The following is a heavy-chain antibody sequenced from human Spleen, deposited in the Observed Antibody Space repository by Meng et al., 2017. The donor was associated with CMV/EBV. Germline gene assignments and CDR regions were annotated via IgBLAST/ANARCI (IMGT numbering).Heavy chain of an antibody. J-gene: IGHJ5*02. CDR2: IYYSGNT. Sequence: SETLSLTCNVSGGSISSSNNYWGWIRQPPGKGLEWIGSIYYSGNTFYNPSLKSRVTISVDTSKNQFSLKLISVTAADPAVYYCARALRFGVVLSWGQGTLVTVSS. D-gene: IGHD3-3*01. V-gene: IGHV4-39*07. CDR1: GGSISSSNNY. CDR3: ARALRFGVVLS.